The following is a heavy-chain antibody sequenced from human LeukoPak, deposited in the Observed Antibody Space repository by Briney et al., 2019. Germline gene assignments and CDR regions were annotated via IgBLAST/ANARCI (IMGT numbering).Heavy chain of an antibody. V-gene: IGHV4-34*01. CDR1: GGSFSGYY. CDR2: INHSGST. CDR3: SSNYYGSGSYRSWDY. D-gene: IGHD3-10*01. J-gene: IGHJ4*02. Sequence: SETLSLTCAVYGGSFSGYYWSWIRQPPGKGLEWIGEINHSGSTNYNPSLKSRVTISVDTSKNQFSLKLSSVTAADTAVYYCSSNYYGSGSYRSWDYWGQGTLVTVSS.